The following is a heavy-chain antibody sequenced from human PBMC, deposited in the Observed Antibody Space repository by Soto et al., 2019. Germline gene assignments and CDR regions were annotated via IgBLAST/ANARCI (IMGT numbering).Heavy chain of an antibody. J-gene: IGHJ4*02. D-gene: IGHD3-9*01. CDR3: GRGGYYDILPSGASQARVGDY. Sequence: EVQLVESGGGVVQPGGSLRLSCAASGFTFSSYWMHWVRQAPGKGLVWVSRINSDGSSTSYADSVKGRFTISRDNAKNTLYLQMNSLRAEDTAVYYCGRGGYYDILPSGASQARVGDYWGQGTLVTVSS. CDR2: INSDGSST. V-gene: IGHV3-74*01. CDR1: GFTFSSYW.